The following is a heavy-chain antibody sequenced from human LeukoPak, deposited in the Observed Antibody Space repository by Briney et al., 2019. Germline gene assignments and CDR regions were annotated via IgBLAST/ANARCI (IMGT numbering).Heavy chain of an antibody. D-gene: IGHD6-13*01. CDR3: ARGTAAAGTPLDY. V-gene: IGHV4-59*01. CDR1: GGSISSYY. CDR2: IYYSGST. J-gene: IGHJ4*02. Sequence: SETLSLTCTVSGGSISSYYWSWIRQPPGKGLEWIGYIYYSGSTNYNPSLKSRVTISVDTSKNQFSLKLSSVTAADTAVYYCARGTAAAGTPLDYWGQGTLVTVSS.